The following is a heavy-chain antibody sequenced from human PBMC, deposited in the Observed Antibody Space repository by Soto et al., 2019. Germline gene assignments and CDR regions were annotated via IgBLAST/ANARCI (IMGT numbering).Heavy chain of an antibody. V-gene: IGHV3-74*01. J-gene: IGHJ4*02. CDR2: INNDGSST. CDR3: AKDRDFWSGYSDY. Sequence: EVQLVESGGDLVQPGGSLRLSCAASGISFTSYWIHWVRQVPGKGLVWVSGINNDGSSTRYADSVKGRFTISRDNAKNTLYLQMNSLRAEDTAVYYCAKDRDFWSGYSDYWGQGTLVTVSS. CDR1: GISFTSYW. D-gene: IGHD3-3*01.